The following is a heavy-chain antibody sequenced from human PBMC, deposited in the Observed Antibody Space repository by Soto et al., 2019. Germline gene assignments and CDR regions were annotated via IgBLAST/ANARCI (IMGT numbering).Heavy chain of an antibody. CDR1: GFTFSNAW. J-gene: IGHJ6*02. Sequence: GGSLRLSCAASGFTFSNAWMNWVRQAPGKGPEWVGRIKSKTDGGTTDYAAPVKGRFTISRDDSKNTLYLQMNSLKTEDTAVYYCTTDPAVPPTTGYYGMDVWGQGTTVTVSS. D-gene: IGHD1-1*01. V-gene: IGHV3-15*07. CDR3: TTDPAVPPTTGYYGMDV. CDR2: IKSKTDGGTT.